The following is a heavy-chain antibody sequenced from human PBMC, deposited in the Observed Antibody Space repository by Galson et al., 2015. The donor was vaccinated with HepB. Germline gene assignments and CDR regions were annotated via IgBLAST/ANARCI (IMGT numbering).Heavy chain of an antibody. CDR2: IIPILGIA. D-gene: IGHD2-2*01. CDR3: ARFGAGLDIVVVPAGKDAFDI. V-gene: IGHV1-69*04. J-gene: IGHJ3*02. Sequence: SVKVSCKASGGTFSSYAISWVRQAPGQGLEWMGRIIPILGIANYAQKFQGRVTITADKSTSTAYMELSSLRSEDTAVYYCARFGAGLDIVVVPAGKDAFDIWGQGTMVTVSS. CDR1: GGTFSSYA.